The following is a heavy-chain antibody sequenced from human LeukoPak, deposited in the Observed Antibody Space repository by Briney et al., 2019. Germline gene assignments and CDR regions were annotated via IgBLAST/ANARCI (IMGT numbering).Heavy chain of an antibody. CDR1: GYSFTSYW. D-gene: IGHD2-15*01. J-gene: IGHJ5*02. CDR3: ARVVVAAITNWFDP. Sequence: GESLRISCKGSGYSFTSYWISWVRQAPGQGLEWMGWISAYNGNTNYAQKLQGRVTMTTDTSTSTAYMELRSLRSDDTAVYYCARVVVAAITNWFDPWGQGTLVTVSS. V-gene: IGHV1-18*04. CDR2: ISAYNGNT.